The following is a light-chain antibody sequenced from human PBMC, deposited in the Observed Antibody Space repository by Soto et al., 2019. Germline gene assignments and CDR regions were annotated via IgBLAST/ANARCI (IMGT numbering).Light chain of an antibody. CDR2: SIN. CDR3: AAWYDSLNGYV. Sequence: QSVLTQPPSASGTPGQRVTISCSGSSSNIGSNTVNWYQQLQGTAPKLLIYSINHRPSGVPDRFSGSKSGTSASLAISGLQSEDEADYYCAAWYDSLNGYVFGTGTKLTVL. CDR1: SSNIGSNT. V-gene: IGLV1-44*01. J-gene: IGLJ1*01.